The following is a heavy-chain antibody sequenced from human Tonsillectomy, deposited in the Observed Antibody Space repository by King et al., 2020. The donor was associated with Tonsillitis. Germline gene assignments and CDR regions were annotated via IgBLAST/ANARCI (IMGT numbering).Heavy chain of an antibody. CDR1: GGSISNYF. J-gene: IGHJ4*02. CDR2: IYYSGST. Sequence: HVQLQESGPGLVKPSETLSLTCTVSGGSISNYFWSWIRQPPGKGLEWIGYIYYSGSTIYNPSLKSRVTISVDTSKNQFSLKLSSVTAADTAVYYCARLEDRDGYNPYLDYWGQGTLVTVSS. V-gene: IGHV4-59*08. D-gene: IGHD5-24*01. CDR3: ARLEDRDGYNPYLDY.